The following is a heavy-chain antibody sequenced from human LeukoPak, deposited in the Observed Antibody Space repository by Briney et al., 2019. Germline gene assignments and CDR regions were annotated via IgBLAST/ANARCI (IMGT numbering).Heavy chain of an antibody. D-gene: IGHD4-17*01. CDR3: AATTHDYGDYGFDY. CDR1: GGSINSYY. Sequence: SETLSLTCTVSGGSINSYYWSWIRQPPGKGLEWIGYIYDSGSTNYNPSLKSRVTISVDTSKNHFSLKLSSVTAADTAVYYCAATTHDYGDYGFDYWGQGTLVTVSS. CDR2: IYDSGST. J-gene: IGHJ4*02. V-gene: IGHV4-59*01.